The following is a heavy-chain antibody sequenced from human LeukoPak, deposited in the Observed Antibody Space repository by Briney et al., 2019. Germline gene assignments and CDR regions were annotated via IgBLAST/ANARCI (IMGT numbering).Heavy chain of an antibody. CDR2: IRYDGSNK. V-gene: IGHV3-30*02. CDR1: GFTFSGSA. D-gene: IGHD4-17*01. CDR3: AKPEWSRVITDYGPFDY. J-gene: IGHJ4*02. Sequence: GGSLRLSCAASGFTFSGSAMHWVRQAPGKGLEWVAFIRYDGSNKYYADSVKGRFTISRDNSKNTLYLQMNSLRAEDTAVYYCAKPEWSRVITDYGPFDYWGQGTLVTVSS.